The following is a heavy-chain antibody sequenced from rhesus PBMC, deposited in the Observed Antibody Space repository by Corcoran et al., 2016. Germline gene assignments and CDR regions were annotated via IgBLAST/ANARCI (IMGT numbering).Heavy chain of an antibody. CDR3: AREAFSSGWYFDY. J-gene: IGHJ4*01. V-gene: IGHV4S10*01. CDR2: IYGSSTST. CDR1: GGPISDSYR. Sequence: QVQLQESGPGVVKPSETLSLTCAVSGGPISDSYRWSWIRQPPGKGLEWSGYIYGSSTSTNYTPSLKSRVTISKDTSKNRFSLKLSSVTAADTAVYYCAREAFSSGWYFDYWGQGVLVTVSS. D-gene: IGHD6-31*01.